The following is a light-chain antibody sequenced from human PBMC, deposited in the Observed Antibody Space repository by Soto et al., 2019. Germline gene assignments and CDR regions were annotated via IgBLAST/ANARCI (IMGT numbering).Light chain of an antibody. CDR2: DVS. V-gene: IGLV2-11*01. Sequence: QSALTQPRSVSGSPGQSVTISCTGTNSDVGGYKYVSWYQQYPGNASKLMIYDVSKRPSGVPDRFSVSKSVHTASLTISGLQAEDEADYFCCSSAGSYSYVFGTGTKLTVL. J-gene: IGLJ1*01. CDR1: NSDVGGYKY. CDR3: CSSAGSYSYV.